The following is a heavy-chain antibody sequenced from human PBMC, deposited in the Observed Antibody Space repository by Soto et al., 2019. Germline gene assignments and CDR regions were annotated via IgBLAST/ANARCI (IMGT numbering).Heavy chain of an antibody. CDR2: IYTDGST. J-gene: IGHJ6*02. D-gene: IGHD3-9*01. Sequence: GGSLRLSCAVSGFTVNSNYMTWVRQAPGKGLEWVSVIYTDGSTYYADSVKGRFTISRDNSKNTLYLQMNSLRAEDTAVYYCALIGILSSTIYYFYGMDVWGQGTTVTVSS. CDR1: GFTVNSNY. CDR3: ALIGILSSTIYYFYGMDV. V-gene: IGHV3-53*01.